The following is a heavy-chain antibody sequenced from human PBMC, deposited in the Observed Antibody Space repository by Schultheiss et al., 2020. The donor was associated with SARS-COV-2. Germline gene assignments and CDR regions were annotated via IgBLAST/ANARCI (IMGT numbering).Heavy chain of an antibody. CDR2: ISGSGGST. CDR3: ASCGASCHYYGMDV. V-gene: IGHV3-23*01. D-gene: IGHD2-2*01. CDR1: GFTFSSYD. J-gene: IGHJ6*02. Sequence: GESLKISCAASGFTFSSYDMHWVRQAPGKGLEWVSAISGSGGSTYYADSVKGRFTISRDNSKNTLYLQMNSLRAEDTAVYYCASCGASCHYYGMDVWGQGTTVTVSS.